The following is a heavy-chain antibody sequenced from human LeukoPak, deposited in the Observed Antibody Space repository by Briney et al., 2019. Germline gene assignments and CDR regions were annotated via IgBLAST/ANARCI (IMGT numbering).Heavy chain of an antibody. CDR3: ARLRSRRITMVRGVIHAFDI. CDR2: TSWNSGSI. CDR1: GFTFDDYA. Sequence: GGSLRLSCAASGFTFDDYAMHWVRQAPGKGLEWVSGTSWNSGSIGYADSVKGRFTISRDNAKNSLYLQMNSLRAEDTALYYCARLRSRRITMVRGVIHAFDIWGQGTMVTVSS. D-gene: IGHD3-10*01. V-gene: IGHV3-9*01. J-gene: IGHJ3*02.